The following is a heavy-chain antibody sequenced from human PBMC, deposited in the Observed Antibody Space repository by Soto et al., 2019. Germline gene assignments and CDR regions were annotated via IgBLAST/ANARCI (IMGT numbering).Heavy chain of an antibody. J-gene: IGHJ4*02. CDR3: AREPTVDTSGYFYYFDL. V-gene: IGHV1-69*01. D-gene: IGHD3-22*01. CDR2: ITPVFGTP. CDR1: GGTFGSFV. Sequence: QVQVVQSGAEVRRPGSSVKVSCKASGGTFGSFVINWVRQAPGQGLEWMRGITPVFGTPGYAQRFQGRVTITADESTETVYMELRGLTFGDTAVYYCAREPTVDTSGYFYYFDLWGPGTLVSVST.